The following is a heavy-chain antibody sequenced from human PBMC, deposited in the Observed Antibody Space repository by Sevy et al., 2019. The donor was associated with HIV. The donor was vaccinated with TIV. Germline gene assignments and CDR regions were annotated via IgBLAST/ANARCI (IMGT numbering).Heavy chain of an antibody. D-gene: IGHD2-15*01. J-gene: IGHJ4*02. CDR3: AGDSFCSGGICHMFFDH. Sequence: SETLSLTCTVSDGSMASYYWSWIRHSPGKGLEWIGNIYNSGRTNYNRSLKSRVTISVDTSKDQFSLRLNSVTAADTAVEYCAGDSFCSGGICHMFFDHWGQGILVTVSS. V-gene: IGHV4-59*13. CDR2: IYNSGRT. CDR1: DGSMASYY.